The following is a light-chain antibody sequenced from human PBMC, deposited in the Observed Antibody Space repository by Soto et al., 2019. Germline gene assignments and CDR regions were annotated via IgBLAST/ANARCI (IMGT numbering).Light chain of an antibody. CDR3: QQYDILLT. Sequence: DIQMTQSPASLSASVGDRVTITCQASQDITNFLNWYQHKPGKAPKLLIYHASNLEAGVPSRFSGSGSGTDFTFTISNLQPEDFATDYCQQYDILLTFGGGTKVEIK. V-gene: IGKV1-33*01. CDR2: HAS. J-gene: IGKJ4*01. CDR1: QDITNF.